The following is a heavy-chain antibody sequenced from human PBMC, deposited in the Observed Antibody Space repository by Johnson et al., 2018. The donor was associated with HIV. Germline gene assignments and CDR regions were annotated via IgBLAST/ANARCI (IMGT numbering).Heavy chain of an antibody. CDR1: GFTVNRNY. D-gene: IGHD1-26*01. Sequence: VQLVESGGGLIQPGGSLRLSCAASGFTVNRNYMNWVRQAPGKGLEWVSVIYGGGGTYYADSVKGRFTISRDTSKNTLYLQMNSLRAEDTAVYYCAREGVYSGSYSGAFDIWGQGTMVTVSS. CDR3: AREGVYSGSYSGAFDI. J-gene: IGHJ3*02. V-gene: IGHV3-53*01. CDR2: IYGGGGT.